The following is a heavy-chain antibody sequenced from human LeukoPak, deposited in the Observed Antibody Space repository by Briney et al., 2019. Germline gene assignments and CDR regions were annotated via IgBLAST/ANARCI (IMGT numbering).Heavy chain of an antibody. Sequence: PGGSLRLSCAASGFTFSSYAMSWVRQAPGKGLEWVSAISGSGGSTYYADSVKGRFTICRDNSKNTLYLQMNSLRAEDTAVYYCAKHLTYYYDSSGKREYFQHWGQGTLVTVSS. CDR1: GFTFSSYA. CDR3: AKHLTYYYDSSGKREYFQH. D-gene: IGHD3-22*01. CDR2: ISGSGGST. V-gene: IGHV3-23*01. J-gene: IGHJ1*01.